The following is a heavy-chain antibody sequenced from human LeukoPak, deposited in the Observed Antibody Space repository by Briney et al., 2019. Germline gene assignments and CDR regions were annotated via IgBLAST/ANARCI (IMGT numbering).Heavy chain of an antibody. Sequence: SETLSLTCAVSGGSISGYYWSWIRQPPGKGLEWIGYIHYSGSTNYNPSLKSRVTISADTSKNHFSLKVTSLTAADTAVYYCARGWGYLDSWGQGTLVTVSS. V-gene: IGHV4-59*01. D-gene: IGHD7-27*01. CDR1: GGSISGYY. J-gene: IGHJ4*02. CDR2: IHYSGST. CDR3: ARGWGYLDS.